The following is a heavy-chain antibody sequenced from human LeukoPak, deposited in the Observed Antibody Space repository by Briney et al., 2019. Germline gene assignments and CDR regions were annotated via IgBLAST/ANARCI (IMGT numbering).Heavy chain of an antibody. CDR1: GYSFTSYW. V-gene: IGHV5-51*01. D-gene: IGHD6-6*01. CDR2: IYPGDSDA. Sequence: KHGESLKISCKGSGYSFTSYWIGWVRQMPGKGLEWMGVIYPGDSDARYSPSFQGQVTFSADRSISTAYLQWSSLKASDTAMYYCARLRDSSSDYWGQGTLVTVSS. CDR3: ARLRDSSSDY. J-gene: IGHJ4*02.